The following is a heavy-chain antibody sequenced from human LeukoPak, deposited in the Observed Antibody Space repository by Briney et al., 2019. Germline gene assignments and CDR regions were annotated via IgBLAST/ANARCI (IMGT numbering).Heavy chain of an antibody. CDR2: INSDGSDT. CDR1: GFSLSPYR. Sequence: GESLRLSCAASGFSLSPYRMHWVCQGPGKGLVWVSHINSDGSDTTYADSVKGRFTVSRDNSKNTLYLQMNSLRADDTAMYYCARDTAYSRDWYFDLWGRGTLVTVSS. D-gene: IGHD4-11*01. J-gene: IGHJ2*01. CDR3: ARDTAYSRDWYFDL. V-gene: IGHV3-74*01.